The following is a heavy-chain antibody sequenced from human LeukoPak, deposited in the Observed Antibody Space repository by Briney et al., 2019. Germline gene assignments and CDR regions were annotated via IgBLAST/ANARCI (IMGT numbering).Heavy chain of an antibody. CDR3: ATNIAAAGLDY. CDR1: GGSISSSSYY. J-gene: IGHJ4*02. V-gene: IGHV4-39*07. D-gene: IGHD6-13*01. Sequence: SETLSLTCTVSGGSISSSSYYWGWLRQPPGKGLEWIGSIYYSGSTYYNPSLKSRVTISVDTSKNQFSLKLSSVTAADTAVYYCATNIAAAGLDYWGQGTLVTVSS. CDR2: IYYSGST.